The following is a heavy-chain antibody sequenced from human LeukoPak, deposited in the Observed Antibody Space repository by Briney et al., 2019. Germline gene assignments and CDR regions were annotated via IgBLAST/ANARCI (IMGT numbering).Heavy chain of an antibody. Sequence: SETLSLTCTISGGSVSDYYWSWIRQSPGKGLEWIGYIYYTGSTTYNPSLKSRVTMSADTSKNQFSLKLSSVTAADTAVYYCARGYSSSWYYFDYWGQGTLVTVSS. J-gene: IGHJ4*02. CDR3: ARGYSSSWYYFDY. V-gene: IGHV4-59*02. CDR1: GGSVSDYY. D-gene: IGHD6-13*01. CDR2: IYYTGST.